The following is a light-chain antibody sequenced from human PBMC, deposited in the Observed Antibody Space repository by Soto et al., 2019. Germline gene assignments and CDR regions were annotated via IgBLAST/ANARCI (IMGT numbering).Light chain of an antibody. CDR1: SDDVGAFNY. Sequence: QSALTQPASVSGSPGQSITISCTGTSDDVGAFNYVFWYQQHPGKAPKLMIFEVYRRPSGVSNRFAGSNSGNTASLTIFVLQAEDEAYYYCTSDVSIVNYVFGTGTKLTVL. CDR3: TSDVSIVNYV. CDR2: EVY. J-gene: IGLJ1*01. V-gene: IGLV2-14*01.